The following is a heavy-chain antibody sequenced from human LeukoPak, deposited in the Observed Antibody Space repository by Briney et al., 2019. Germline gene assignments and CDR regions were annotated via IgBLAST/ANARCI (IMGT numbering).Heavy chain of an antibody. V-gene: IGHV4-34*01. CDR2: INHSGST. D-gene: IGHD3-10*01. CDR1: GGSFSGYY. J-gene: IGHJ4*01. Sequence: SETLSLTCAVYGGSFSGYYWSWIRQPPGKGLEWIGEINHSGSTNYNPSLKSRVTISVDTSKNQFSLKLSSVTAADTAVYYCARLTRGLLRSLESRTIGYLGQGTLVTVSS. CDR3: ARLTRGLLRSLESRTIGY.